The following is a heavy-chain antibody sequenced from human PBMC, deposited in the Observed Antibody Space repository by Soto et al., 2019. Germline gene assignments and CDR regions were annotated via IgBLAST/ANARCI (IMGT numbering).Heavy chain of an antibody. D-gene: IGHD6-13*01. CDR3: ARGYTTSWTSFDYYDYYGMDV. CDR1: GYTFTGYY. J-gene: IGHJ6*02. CDR2: INPDSGGT. Sequence: ASVKVSCKASGYTFTGYYMHWVRQAPGQGLEWMGWINPDSGGTNYAQKFQGWVTMTRDTSISTAYMELSRLRSDDTAVYYCARGYTTSWTSFDYYDYYGMDVWGQGTTVNVSS. V-gene: IGHV1-2*04.